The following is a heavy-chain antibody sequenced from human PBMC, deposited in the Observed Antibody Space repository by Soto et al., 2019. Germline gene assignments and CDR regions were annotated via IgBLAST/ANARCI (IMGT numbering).Heavy chain of an antibody. V-gene: IGHV4-30-4*01. CDR3: ARDGRWLPRGLNKWLDL. CDR1: GGSINSGDYY. D-gene: IGHD6-19*01. J-gene: IGHJ5*02. Sequence: SETLSLTCTVSGGSINSGDYYWTWGRQPPGKGLEWIGYIYYDGNSQHNPSLKSRVTMSIGTSKNQFSLNLSSVTAADTAVYYCARDGRWLPRGLNKWLDLWGQGTQVTVSS. CDR2: IYYDGNS.